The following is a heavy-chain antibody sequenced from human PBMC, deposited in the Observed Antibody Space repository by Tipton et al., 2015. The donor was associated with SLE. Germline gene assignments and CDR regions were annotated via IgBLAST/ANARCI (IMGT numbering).Heavy chain of an antibody. CDR3: AGEGYYYDGSADS. D-gene: IGHD3-22*01. CDR1: GFTFNNYP. CDR2: ISYDGSNK. J-gene: IGHJ5*01. V-gene: IGHV3-30*04. Sequence: RSLRLSCAASGFTFNNYPMHWVRQAPGKGLEWVALISYDGSNKYYADSVIGRFTISRDNSKNTLYLQMHSLRAEDTAVYYCAGEGYYYDGSADSWGQGTLVTVSS.